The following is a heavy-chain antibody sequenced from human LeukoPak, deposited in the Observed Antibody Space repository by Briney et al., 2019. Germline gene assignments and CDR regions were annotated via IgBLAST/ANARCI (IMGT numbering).Heavy chain of an antibody. D-gene: IGHD1-7*01. J-gene: IGHJ4*02. Sequence: GGSLRLSCAASGFTFSNAWMSWVRQAPGKGLEWVGRIKSKTDGGTTDYAAPVKGRFTISRDDSKKTLYMQMNSLKTEDTAVYDCTKGAGGTCGDAGDYWGQGTLVTVSS. CDR2: IKSKTDGGTT. CDR1: GFTFSNAW. CDR3: TKGAGGTCGDAGDY. V-gene: IGHV3-15*01.